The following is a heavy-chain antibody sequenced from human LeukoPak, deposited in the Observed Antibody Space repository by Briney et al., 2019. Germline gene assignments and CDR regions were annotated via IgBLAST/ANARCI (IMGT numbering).Heavy chain of an antibody. CDR2: LYSVGST. V-gene: IGHV4-31*03. CDR1: GGSISSGGYY. J-gene: IGHJ2*01. D-gene: IGHD4-17*01. CDR3: ARDSTGDYWYFGL. Sequence: PSETLSLTCTVSGGSISSGGYYWSWIRQHPEQGLEWIGYLYSVGSTYYNPSLKSRVTISVDTSKNQVSLKMTSVTAADTAVYYCARDSTGDYWYFGLWGRGTLVTVSS.